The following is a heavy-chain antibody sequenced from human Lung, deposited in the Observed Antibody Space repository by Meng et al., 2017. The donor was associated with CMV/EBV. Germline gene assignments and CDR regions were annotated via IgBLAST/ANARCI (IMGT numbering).Heavy chain of an antibody. Sequence: GESLKISCVASGFTFRTYGMNWVRQAPGKGLEWVSHINSESTNIGYADSVKGRFTISRDIAGNSLYLQMNSLRAEDTAVYYCATDPDGDYDFDYWGQGTLVT. J-gene: IGHJ4*02. V-gene: IGHV3-48*04. CDR1: GFTFRTYG. CDR3: ATDPDGDYDFDY. D-gene: IGHD4-17*01. CDR2: INSESTNI.